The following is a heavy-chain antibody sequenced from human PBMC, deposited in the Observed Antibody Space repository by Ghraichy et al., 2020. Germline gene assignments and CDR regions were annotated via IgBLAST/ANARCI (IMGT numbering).Heavy chain of an antibody. CDR2: IYHSGST. D-gene: IGHD5-24*01. J-gene: IGHJ4*02. CDR1: GGSISSGAYS. Sequence: SETLSLTCAVSGGSISSGAYSWGWIRQPPGKGLEWIGYIYHSGSTYYNPSLKSRVTISVDRSKNQFSLKLSSVTAADTAVYYCARGSGMASFDYWGQGTLVTVSS. CDR3: ARGSGMASFDY. V-gene: IGHV4-30-2*01.